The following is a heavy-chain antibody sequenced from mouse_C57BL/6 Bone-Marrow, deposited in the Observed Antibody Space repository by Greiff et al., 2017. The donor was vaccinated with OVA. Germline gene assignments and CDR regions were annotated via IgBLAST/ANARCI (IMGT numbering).Heavy chain of an antibody. CDR3: ARCGYYVGAMDY. CDR2: IYPGSGNT. Sequence: VQLQESGAELVRPGASVKLSCKASGYTFTDYYINWVKQRPGQGLEWIARIYPGSGNTYYNEKFKGKATLTAEKSSSTAYMQLSSLTSEDSAVYFCARCGYYVGAMDYWGQGTSVTVSS. CDR1: GYTFTDYY. J-gene: IGHJ4*01. D-gene: IGHD2-3*01. V-gene: IGHV1-76*01.